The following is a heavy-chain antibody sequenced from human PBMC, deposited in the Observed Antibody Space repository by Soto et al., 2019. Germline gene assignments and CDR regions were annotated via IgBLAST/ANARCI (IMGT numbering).Heavy chain of an antibody. V-gene: IGHV1-24*01. D-gene: IGHD3-3*01. Sequence: GASVKVSCKVSGYTLTELSMHWVRQAPGKGLEWMGGFDPEDGETIYAQKFQGRVTMTEDTSTDTAYMELSSLRSEDTAVYYCATVGVYYDFWSGRRPFDYWGQGTLVTVSS. CDR1: GYTLTELS. CDR3: ATVGVYYDFWSGRRPFDY. CDR2: FDPEDGET. J-gene: IGHJ4*02.